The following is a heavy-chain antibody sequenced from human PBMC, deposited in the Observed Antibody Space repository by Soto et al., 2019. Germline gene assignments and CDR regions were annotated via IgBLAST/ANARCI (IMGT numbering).Heavy chain of an antibody. J-gene: IGHJ4*02. Sequence: SETLSLTCIVSGGSISNYYWSWIRQPPGKGLEWIGYIYYSGSTNYNPSLTSRVTISVDTSKNQFSLKLSSVTAADTAVYYCARLLYSYGVYYFVYWGQGTLVTVSS. CDR2: IYYSGST. CDR3: ARLLYSYGVYYFVY. V-gene: IGHV4-59*08. CDR1: GGSISNYY. D-gene: IGHD5-18*01.